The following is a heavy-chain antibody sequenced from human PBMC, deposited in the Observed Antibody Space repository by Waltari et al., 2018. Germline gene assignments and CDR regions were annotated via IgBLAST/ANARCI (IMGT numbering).Heavy chain of an antibody. V-gene: IGHV3-66*02. J-gene: IGHJ6*02. CDR3: ARGVGFGDYYYYGMDV. CDR1: GFTVRSNY. Sequence: EVQLVESGGGLVQPGGSLRLSCAASGFTVRSNYMSWVRQAPGTGLEWVSVIYSGGSTYYADSVKGRFTISRDNSKNTLYLQMNSLRAEDTAVYYCARGVGFGDYYYYGMDVWGQGTTVTVSS. D-gene: IGHD3-10*01. CDR2: IYSGGST.